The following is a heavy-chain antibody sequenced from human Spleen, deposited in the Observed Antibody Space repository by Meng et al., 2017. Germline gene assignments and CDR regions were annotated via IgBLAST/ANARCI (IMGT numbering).Heavy chain of an antibody. D-gene: IGHD2/OR15-2a*01. V-gene: IGHV3-20*04. CDR2: INWNGGGT. J-gene: IGHJ4*02. CDR3: ARDDWGYYYSSIES. Sequence: GESLKISCAASGFTFDDNGMSCVRQVPGKGLEWVAGINWNGGGTGYADSVKGRFTISRDTAKNSLYLQMNSLRAEDTAFYYCARDDWGYYYSSIESWGPGTLVTVSS. CDR1: GFTFDDNG.